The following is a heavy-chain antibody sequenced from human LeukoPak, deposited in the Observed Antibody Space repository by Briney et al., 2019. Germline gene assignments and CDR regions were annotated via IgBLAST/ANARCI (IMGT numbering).Heavy chain of an antibody. Sequence: ASVKVSCKASGYTFSGYYIHWVRQAPGQGLEWMGLIKPDSGDTNYAQNFRGRVTMTRDTSITTAYTELNRLTSDDTAVYYCVRDRPHNWFDPWGQGTLVTVSS. CDR1: GYTFSGYY. CDR3: VRDRPHNWFDP. CDR2: IKPDSGDT. V-gene: IGHV1-2*02. J-gene: IGHJ5*02.